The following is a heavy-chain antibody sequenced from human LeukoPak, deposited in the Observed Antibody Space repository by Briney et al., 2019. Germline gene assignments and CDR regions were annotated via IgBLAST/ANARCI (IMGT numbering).Heavy chain of an antibody. V-gene: IGHV3-30*03. D-gene: IGHD5-18*01. CDR1: GFTFGSYG. J-gene: IGHJ4*02. Sequence: RSGGSLRLSCAASGFTFGSYGMHWVRQAPGKGLEWVAVISYDGSNKYYADSVKGRFTISRDNSKNTLYLQMNSLRAEDTAVYYCATDGEYSYGHDYWGQGTLVTVSS. CDR3: ATDGEYSYGHDY. CDR2: ISYDGSNK.